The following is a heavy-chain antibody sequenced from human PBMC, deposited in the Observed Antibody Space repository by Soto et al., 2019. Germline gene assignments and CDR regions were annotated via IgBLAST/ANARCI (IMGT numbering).Heavy chain of an antibody. CDR1: GFTFDDYA. CDR3: AKDIGIISTVLEN. J-gene: IGHJ4*02. CDR2: ISWNSGSI. Sequence: EVQLVESGGGLVQPGRSLRLSCAASGFTFDDYAMHWVRQAPGKGLEWVSGISWNSGSIGYADSVKGRFTISRDNAKNSLYLQMNSLRAEDTALYYCAKDIGIISTVLENSGQGTLVTVSS. D-gene: IGHD4-17*01. V-gene: IGHV3-9*01.